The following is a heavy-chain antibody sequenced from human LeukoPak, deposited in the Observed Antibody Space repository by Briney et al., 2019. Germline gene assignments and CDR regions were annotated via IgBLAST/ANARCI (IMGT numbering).Heavy chain of an antibody. CDR3: ASSTVPYYYYMDV. V-gene: IGHV5-51*01. J-gene: IGHJ6*03. CDR1: GYNFPSYW. Sequence: GASLKISCKGSGYNFPSYWIGWVRQMPGKGLELMGVIYPGDSDTRYSPSFQGQVTISADKSISTAYLQWSSLKASDTAMYYCASSTVPYYYYMDVWGKGTTVTISS. D-gene: IGHD4-17*01. CDR2: IYPGDSDT.